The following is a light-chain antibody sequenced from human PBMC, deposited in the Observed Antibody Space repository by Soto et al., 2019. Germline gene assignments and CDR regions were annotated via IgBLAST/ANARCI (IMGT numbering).Light chain of an antibody. V-gene: IGLV2-8*01. CDR1: SSDVAGYNY. Sequence: QSVLTQPPSASGSPGQSVTISCTGTSSDVAGYNYVSWYQQHTGKAPKLMIYEVSERPSGVPDRFSGSKSGNTASLTVSGLQAEDEADYYCSSYAGNNNLVFGGGTKLTVL. CDR2: EVS. J-gene: IGLJ2*01. CDR3: SSYAGNNNLV.